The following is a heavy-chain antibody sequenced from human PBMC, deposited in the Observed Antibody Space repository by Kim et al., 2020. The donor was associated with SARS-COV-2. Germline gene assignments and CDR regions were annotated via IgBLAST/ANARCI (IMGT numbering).Heavy chain of an antibody. J-gene: IGHJ4*02. CDR3: ARSYGSGSYRILDY. CDR1: GGSISSYY. Sequence: SETLSLTCTVSGGSISSYYWSWIRQPPGKGLEWIGYIYYSGSTNYNPSLKSRVTISVDTSKNQFSLKLSSVTAADTAVYYCARSYGSGSYRILDYWGQGTLVTVSS. V-gene: IGHV4-59*01. D-gene: IGHD3-10*01. CDR2: IYYSGST.